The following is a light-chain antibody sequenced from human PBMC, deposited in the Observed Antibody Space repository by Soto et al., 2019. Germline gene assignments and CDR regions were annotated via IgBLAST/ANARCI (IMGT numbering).Light chain of an antibody. CDR1: QTISNF. Sequence: EIVLTQSPATLSLSPGERATLTCRASQTISNFLSWYQHKPGKAPRHLIHSSTTRATCSLASFSGSGYGTDFTITMRSEESEDFAGYHCQKHLMTFGQGTKVDI. CDR3: QKHLMT. J-gene: IGKJ1*01. CDR2: SST. V-gene: IGKV3-11*01.